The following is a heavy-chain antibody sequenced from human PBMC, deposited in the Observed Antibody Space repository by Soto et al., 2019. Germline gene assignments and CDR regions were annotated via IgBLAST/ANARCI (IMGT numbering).Heavy chain of an antibody. CDR1: GGSISSYY. V-gene: IGHV4-59*01. Sequence: QVQLQESGPGLVTPSETLSLTCTVSGGSISSYYWSWIRQPPGKGLEWIGYIYYSGSTNYNPSLKIRVTISADTSKIQFSLKLSSVTAADTAVYYCAGRWGGAFDYWGQGTLVTVSS. CDR3: AGRWGGAFDY. J-gene: IGHJ4*02. D-gene: IGHD2-21*01. CDR2: IYYSGST.